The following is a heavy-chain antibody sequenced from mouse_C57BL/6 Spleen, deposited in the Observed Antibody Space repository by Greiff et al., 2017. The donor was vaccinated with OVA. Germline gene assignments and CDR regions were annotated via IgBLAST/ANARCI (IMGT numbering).Heavy chain of an antibody. CDR3: ARSRWLLREGWYFDV. D-gene: IGHD2-3*01. V-gene: IGHV1-64*01. CDR2: IHPNSGST. CDR1: GYTFTSYW. Sequence: QVQLQQPGAELVKPGASVKLSCKASGYTFTSYWMHWVKQRPGQGLEWIGMIHPNSGSTNYNEKFKSKATLTVDKSSSTAYMQLSSLTSEDSAVYYWARSRWLLREGWYFDVWGTGTTVTVSS. J-gene: IGHJ1*03.